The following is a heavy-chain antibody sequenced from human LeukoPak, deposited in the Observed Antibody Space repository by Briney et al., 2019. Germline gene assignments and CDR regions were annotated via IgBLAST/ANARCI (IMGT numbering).Heavy chain of an antibody. Sequence: GGSLRLSCTASAFTFADYAMSWVRQAPGKGLEWVSTINWNGGSTGYADSVKGRFTISRDNAKNSLYLQMNSLRAEDTALYYCASETSGWYVYRGQGTLVTVSS. CDR3: ASETSGWYVY. J-gene: IGHJ4*02. D-gene: IGHD6-19*01. CDR1: AFTFADYA. V-gene: IGHV3-20*04. CDR2: INWNGGST.